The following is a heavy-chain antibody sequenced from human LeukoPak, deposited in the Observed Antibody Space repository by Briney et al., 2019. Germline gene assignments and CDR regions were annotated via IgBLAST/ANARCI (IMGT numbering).Heavy chain of an antibody. CDR3: ARWYGGSGSWVLDV. Sequence: GGSLRLSCAASGFTISNYWMSWVRQAPGKGLEWVANIKQDGSEKKYVDSVKGRFSISRDNAKNSLYLQIYSLRVEDTAGYYCARWYGGSGSWVLDVWGQGTTVTVSS. V-gene: IGHV3-7*04. CDR1: GFTISNYW. CDR2: IKQDGSEK. D-gene: IGHD3-10*01. J-gene: IGHJ6*02.